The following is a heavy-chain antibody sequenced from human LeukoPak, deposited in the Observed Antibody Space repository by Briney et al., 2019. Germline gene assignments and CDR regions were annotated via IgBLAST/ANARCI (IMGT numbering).Heavy chain of an antibody. D-gene: IGHD1-26*01. J-gene: IGHJ4*02. CDR2: IKRDGSEK. CDR1: GFTFNSYW. Sequence: GGSLRLSCAASGFTFNSYWMNWVRQAPGKGLEWVANIKRDGSEKYYVDSVKGRFTISRDNAKNSLYLQMNSLRAEDTAVYFCARDKVVGATYFDYWGQGVLVTVSS. V-gene: IGHV3-7*01. CDR3: ARDKVVGATYFDY.